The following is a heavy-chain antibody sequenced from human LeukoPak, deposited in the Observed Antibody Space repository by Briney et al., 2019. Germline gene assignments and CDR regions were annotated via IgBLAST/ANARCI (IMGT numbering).Heavy chain of an antibody. D-gene: IGHD6-19*01. Sequence: PGGSLRLSCAASGFTFSSYSMNWVRQAPGKGLEWVSSISSSSSYIYYADSVKGRFTISRDNAKNSLYLQMNSLRAEDTAVYYCASSITRIVTTTDDGQWLVRDYWGQGTLVTVSS. CDR3: ASSITRIVTTTDDGQWLVRDY. V-gene: IGHV3-21*01. CDR2: ISSSSSYI. J-gene: IGHJ4*02. CDR1: GFTFSSYS.